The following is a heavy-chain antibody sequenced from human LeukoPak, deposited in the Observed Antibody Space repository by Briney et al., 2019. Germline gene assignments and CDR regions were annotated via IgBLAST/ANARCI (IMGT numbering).Heavy chain of an antibody. Sequence: GASVKVSCKASGYTFTGYYMHWVRQAPGQGLEWMGWMNPNSGNTGYAQKFQGRVTMTRNTSISTAYMELSSLRSEDTAVYYCARGHAMVFDSGWGQGTLVTVSS. V-gene: IGHV1-8*02. CDR3: ARGHAMVFDSG. CDR1: GYTFTGYY. D-gene: IGHD5-18*01. CDR2: MNPNSGNT. J-gene: IGHJ4*02.